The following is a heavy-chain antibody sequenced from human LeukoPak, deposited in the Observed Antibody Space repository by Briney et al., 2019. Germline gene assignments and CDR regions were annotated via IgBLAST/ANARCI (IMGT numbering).Heavy chain of an antibody. CDR1: GFTFSSYA. Sequence: GGSLRLSCAASGFTFSSYAMSWVRQAPGKGLEWVSSIGGSGDNTFYADSVKDRFTISRDNSKNTLFLQMNSLRAEDTAVYYCTRDVNLNFFDVWGRGTRVSVSS. CDR2: IGGSGDNT. D-gene: IGHD5-24*01. J-gene: IGHJ2*01. CDR3: TRDVNLNFFDV. V-gene: IGHV3-23*01.